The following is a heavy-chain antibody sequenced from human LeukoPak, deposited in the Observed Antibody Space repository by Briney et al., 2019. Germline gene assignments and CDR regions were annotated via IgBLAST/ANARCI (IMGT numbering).Heavy chain of an antibody. Sequence: GRSLTLSCAPSGITLSIHGMHWLRQAPGKGLEWVAVISYDGSNIYYADSVKGRFTISRDNSKNTPYLQMNSLRPEDKAVYYCANSCPGAVTYGIDYWGQGTLVTVSS. V-gene: IGHV3-30*18. CDR1: GITLSIHG. D-gene: IGHD4-17*01. CDR3: ANSCPGAVTYGIDY. J-gene: IGHJ4*02. CDR2: ISYDGSNI.